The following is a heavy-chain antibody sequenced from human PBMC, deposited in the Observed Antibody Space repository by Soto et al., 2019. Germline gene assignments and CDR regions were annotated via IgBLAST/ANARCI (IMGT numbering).Heavy chain of an antibody. Sequence: GGSLRLSCAASGFTFSSYSMNWVRQAPGKGLEWVSSISSSSSYIYYADSVKGRFTISRDNAKNSLYLQMNSLRAEDTAVYYCGVGIYGDPNYYYDYGMDVWGQGTTVTVSS. D-gene: IGHD4-17*01. V-gene: IGHV3-21*01. CDR1: GFTFSSYS. CDR3: GVGIYGDPNYYYDYGMDV. CDR2: ISSSSSYI. J-gene: IGHJ6*02.